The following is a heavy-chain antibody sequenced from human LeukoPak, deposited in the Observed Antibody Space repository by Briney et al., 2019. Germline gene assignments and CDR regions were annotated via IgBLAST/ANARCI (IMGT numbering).Heavy chain of an antibody. CDR1: GXILSVYY. V-gene: IGHV3-11*03. CDR2: ISSTGSYT. CDR3: ARKLGGAQCGGDCYFDH. J-gene: IGHJ4*02. D-gene: IGHD2-21*02. Sequence: PGGSLRLSCEASGXILSVYYVSWFRQAPGKGLEWIGYISSTGSYTTFADSVRGRFTISRDNAKNSLFLEMNNLRTEDTAVYYCARKLGGAQCGGDCYFDHWGQGTLVTVSS.